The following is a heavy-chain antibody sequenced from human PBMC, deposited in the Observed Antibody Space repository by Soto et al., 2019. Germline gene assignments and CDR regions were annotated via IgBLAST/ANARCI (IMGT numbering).Heavy chain of an antibody. Sequence: SGPTLVNPTQTLTLTCTFSGFSLSTSGMCVSWIRQPPGKALEWLARLDWDDDKYYSTSLRTRLTISKDTSKNQVVLTVTNMDPVDTGTYYGARSSSGRGRKFYYWGQGTLVPVSS. CDR2: LDWDDDK. CDR3: ARSSSGRGRKFYY. J-gene: IGHJ4*02. V-gene: IGHV2-70*11. D-gene: IGHD6-25*01. CDR1: GFSLSTSGMC.